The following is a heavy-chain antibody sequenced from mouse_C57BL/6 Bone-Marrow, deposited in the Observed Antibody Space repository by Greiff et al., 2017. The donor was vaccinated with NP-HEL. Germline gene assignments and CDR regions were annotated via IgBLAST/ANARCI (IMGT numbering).Heavy chain of an antibody. CDR1: GYTFTSYW. D-gene: IGHD1-1*01. Sequence: VQLKQSGTVLARPGASVKMSCKTSGYTFTSYWMHWVKQRPGQGLEWIGAIYPGNSDTSYNQKFKGKAKLTAVTSASTAYMELSSLTNEDSAVYYCTRATVVARYYFDYWGQGTTLTVSS. CDR3: TRATVVARYYFDY. J-gene: IGHJ2*01. CDR2: IYPGNSDT. V-gene: IGHV1-5*01.